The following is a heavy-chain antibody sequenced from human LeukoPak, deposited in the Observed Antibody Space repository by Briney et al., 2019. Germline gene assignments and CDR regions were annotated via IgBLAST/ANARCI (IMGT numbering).Heavy chain of an antibody. CDR3: ARDKHGSGWSFDY. D-gene: IGHD6-19*01. J-gene: IGHJ4*02. CDR1: GITLSNYG. V-gene: IGHV3-23*01. Sequence: GGSLRLSCAVSGITLSNYGMSWVRQAPGKGLEWVAGISDRGSRTNYADSVKGRFTISTDHPKNTLYLQMNSLRAEDTAVYYCARDKHGSGWSFDYWGQGTLVTVSS. CDR2: ISDRGSRT.